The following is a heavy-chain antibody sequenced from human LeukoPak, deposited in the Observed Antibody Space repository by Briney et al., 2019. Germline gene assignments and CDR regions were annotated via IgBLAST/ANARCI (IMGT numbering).Heavy chain of an antibody. J-gene: IGHJ4*02. Sequence: GGSLRLSCAASGFTFSSYSMNWVRQAPGKGLEWVSSISSSSSYIYYADSVKGRFTISRDNAKNSLYLQMNSLRAEDTAVYYCARDGGHDYGDPIDYWGQGTLVTVSS. CDR3: ARDGGHDYGDPIDY. CDR1: GFTFSSYS. CDR2: ISSSSSYI. D-gene: IGHD4-17*01. V-gene: IGHV3-21*01.